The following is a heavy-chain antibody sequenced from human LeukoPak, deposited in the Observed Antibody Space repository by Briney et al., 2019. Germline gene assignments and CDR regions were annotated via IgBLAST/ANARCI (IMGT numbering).Heavy chain of an antibody. Sequence: GGSLRLSCAASGFTFSNAWMSWVRQAPGKGLEWVGRIKSKTDDGTTDYAAPVKGRFTISRDDSKNTLYLQMNSLKTEDTAVYYCTTDQYYYDSSGYCSFFDYWGQGTLVTVSS. V-gene: IGHV3-15*01. J-gene: IGHJ4*02. CDR2: IKSKTDDGTT. CDR3: TTDQYYYDSSGYCSFFDY. CDR1: GFTFSNAW. D-gene: IGHD3-22*01.